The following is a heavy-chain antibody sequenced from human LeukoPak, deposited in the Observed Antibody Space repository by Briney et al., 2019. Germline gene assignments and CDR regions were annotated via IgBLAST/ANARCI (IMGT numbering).Heavy chain of an antibody. CDR3: GRGGMGEYTGYDDF. J-gene: IGHJ4*02. CDR1: GFTFSSYS. CDR2: IKHDGSED. D-gene: IGHD5-12*01. V-gene: IGHV3-7*01. Sequence: GGSLRLSCAASGFTFSSYSLNWVRQAPGKGLEWVANIKHDGSEDHYVDSVRGRFTISRDNAKNSLFLQMNSLRAEDTAAYYCGRGGMGEYTGYDDFWGQGTLVTVSS.